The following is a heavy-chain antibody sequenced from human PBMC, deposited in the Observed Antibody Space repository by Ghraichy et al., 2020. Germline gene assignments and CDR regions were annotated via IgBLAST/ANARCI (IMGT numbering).Heavy chain of an antibody. CDR1: GFSFGSYG. CDR2: IWYDGSNE. CDR3: ARDPTSYGDYDWYFDL. D-gene: IGHD4-17*01. V-gene: IGHV3-33*01. J-gene: IGHJ2*01. Sequence: GESLNISCAASGFSFGSYGMHWVRQAPGKGLEWVAVIWYDGSNEYYADSVKGRFTISRDNSKNTLYLQMNSLRAEDTAVYYCARDPTSYGDYDWYFDLWGRGTLVTVSS.